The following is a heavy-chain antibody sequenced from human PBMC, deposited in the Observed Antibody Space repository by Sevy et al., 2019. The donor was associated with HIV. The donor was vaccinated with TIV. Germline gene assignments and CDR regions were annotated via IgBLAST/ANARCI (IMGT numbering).Heavy chain of an antibody. CDR3: AKESGSYYDFGGGHDAFGV. J-gene: IGHJ3*01. CDR2: ISFAGSSK. Sequence: GGSLRLSCEGSGFNFSSYGMHWVRQAPGKGLEWVAIISFAGSSKYYADSVKGRFTISKDNSKNTLYLQINSLRAEDTAVYYCAKESGSYYDFGGGHDAFGVWGQGTMVTVSS. CDR1: GFNFSSYG. D-gene: IGHD3-3*01. V-gene: IGHV3-30*18.